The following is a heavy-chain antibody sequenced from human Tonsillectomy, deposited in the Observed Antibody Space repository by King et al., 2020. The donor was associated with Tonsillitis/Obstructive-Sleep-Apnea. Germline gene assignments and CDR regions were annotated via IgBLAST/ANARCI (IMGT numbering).Heavy chain of an antibody. CDR2: IDWDDDEYWGDDK. CDR3: ARITEVGIDY. CDR1: GFSLSTYGMC. Sequence: RVTLKESGPALVKPTQTLTLTCTFSGFSLSTYGMCVSWIRQPPGKALEWLARIDWDDDEYWGDDKYYNTSLKTRLTISKDTSKNQVVLTMTNMDPVDTATYYCARITEVGIDYWGQGTLVTVSS. D-gene: IGHD1-26*01. V-gene: IGHV2-70*11. J-gene: IGHJ4*02.